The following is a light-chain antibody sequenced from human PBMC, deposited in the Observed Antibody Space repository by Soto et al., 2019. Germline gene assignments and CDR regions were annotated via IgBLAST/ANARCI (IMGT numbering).Light chain of an antibody. V-gene: IGLV1-40*01. J-gene: IGLJ1*01. CDR2: VNS. CDR3: QSYDSSLSGYV. Sequence: QSALTQPPSVSGAPGQRVTISCTGSSSNIGAGYNVHWYQQFPGTAPKLLIYVNSNRPSGVPDRFSGSKSGTSASLAITGLQAEDEADYYCQSYDSSLSGYVFGTGTKVTVL. CDR1: SSNIGAGYN.